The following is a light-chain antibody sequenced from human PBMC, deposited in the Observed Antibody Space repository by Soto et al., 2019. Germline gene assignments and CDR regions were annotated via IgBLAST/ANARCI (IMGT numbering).Light chain of an antibody. CDR1: QTVRNNY. Sequence: EIVMTQSPATLSVSPGGRATLSCRASQTVRNNYLSWYQQKPVQSPSLLIYDASSRATGIPDRFSGGGSGTNFTLTISRLEPEDFAVYYCQQFSSYPLTFGGGTKVDIK. V-gene: IGKV3-20*01. CDR2: DAS. CDR3: QQFSSYPLT. J-gene: IGKJ4*01.